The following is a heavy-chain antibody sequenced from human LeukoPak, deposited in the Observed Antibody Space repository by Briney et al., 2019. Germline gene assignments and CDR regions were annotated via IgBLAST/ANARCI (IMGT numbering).Heavy chain of an antibody. CDR3: ARDPYSGSYGDYYYYYMDV. CDR2: INQDGSEK. D-gene: IGHD1-26*01. J-gene: IGHJ6*03. V-gene: IGHV3-7*01. CDR1: GFPFSTFW. Sequence: PGGSLRLSCAVSGFPFSTFWMSWVRQAPGKGLEWVANINQDGSEKYYVDSVRGRFAISRDNAKNSLYLQMNSLRAEDTAVYYCARDPYSGSYGDYYYYYMDVWGKGTTVTISS.